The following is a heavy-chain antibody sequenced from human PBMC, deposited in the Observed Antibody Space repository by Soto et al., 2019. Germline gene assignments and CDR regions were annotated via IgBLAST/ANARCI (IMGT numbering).Heavy chain of an antibody. V-gene: IGHV3-23*01. J-gene: IGHJ5*02. CDR3: AKSLEQWLVGYNWFDP. CDR1: GVTCSSYA. Sequence: XGPLRLSCSASGVTCSSYAMSWARQAPGRGLEWVSAIIGSGGSTYYADSVKGRFTISRDNSKNTLYLQMNSLRAEDTAVYYCAKSLEQWLVGYNWFDPWGQGTLVTVSS. CDR2: IIGSGGST. D-gene: IGHD6-19*01.